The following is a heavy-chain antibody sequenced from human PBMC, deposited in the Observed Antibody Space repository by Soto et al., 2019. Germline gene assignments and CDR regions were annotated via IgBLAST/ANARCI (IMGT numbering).Heavy chain of an antibody. J-gene: IGHJ4*02. D-gene: IGHD2-21*02. Sequence: GGSLRLSCAASGFTFSSYAMHWVRQAPGKGLEWVAVISYDGSNKYYADSVKGRFTISRDNSKNTLYLQMNSLRAEDTAVYYCARVGGGDCYSCVYWGQGTLVTVSS. V-gene: IGHV3-30-3*01. CDR3: ARVGGGDCYSCVY. CDR2: ISYDGSNK. CDR1: GFTFSSYA.